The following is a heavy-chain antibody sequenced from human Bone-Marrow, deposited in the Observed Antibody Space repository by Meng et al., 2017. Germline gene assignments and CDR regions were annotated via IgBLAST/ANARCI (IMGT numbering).Heavy chain of an antibody. V-gene: IGHV7-4-1*02. CDR3: ARSGSSWQDY. CDR1: GYTVTSYA. D-gene: IGHD6-13*01. Sequence: QVRMVPSGSECKRPGAPVKVSCKASGYTVTSYAMNWVRQAPGQGREWMGWINTNTGNPTYAQGFTGRFVFSLDTSVSTAYLQISSLKAEDTAVYYCARSGSSWQDYWSQGTLVTVSS. J-gene: IGHJ4*02. CDR2: INTNTGNP.